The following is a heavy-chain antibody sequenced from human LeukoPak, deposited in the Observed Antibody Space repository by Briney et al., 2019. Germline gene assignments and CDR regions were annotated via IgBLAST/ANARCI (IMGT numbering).Heavy chain of an antibody. Sequence: SETLSLTCAVYGGSFSGYYWSWIRQPPGKGLEWIGEINHSGSTNYNPSLKSRVTISLDTSKNQFSLKLSSVSAAGTAVYYCARGGWVNLRAPFDYCGQGTLVTVSS. CDR2: INHSGST. V-gene: IGHV4-34*01. CDR3: ARGGWVNLRAPFDY. D-gene: IGHD1-14*01. CDR1: GGSFSGYY. J-gene: IGHJ4*02.